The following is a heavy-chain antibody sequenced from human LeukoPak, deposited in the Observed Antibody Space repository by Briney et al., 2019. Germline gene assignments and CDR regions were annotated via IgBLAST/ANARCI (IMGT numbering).Heavy chain of an antibody. Sequence: PGRSLRLSCAASGMTFRNYGFHWVRQAPGKGLEWVTIIWYDGSNEYYADSVKGRFTISRDNAKNSLYLQMNSLRAEDTAVYYCARMYNWNYYYYYYMDVWGKGTTVTVSS. CDR2: IWYDGSNE. CDR3: ARMYNWNYYYYYYMDV. J-gene: IGHJ6*03. CDR1: GMTFRNYG. D-gene: IGHD1-20*01. V-gene: IGHV3-33*01.